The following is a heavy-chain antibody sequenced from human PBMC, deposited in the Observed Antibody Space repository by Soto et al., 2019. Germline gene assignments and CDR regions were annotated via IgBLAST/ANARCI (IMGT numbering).Heavy chain of an antibody. J-gene: IGHJ4*02. CDR1: GGSISSYY. D-gene: IGHD4-17*01. CDR3: ARGVTTVTTIDY. V-gene: IGHV4-59*12. CDR2: IYYSGST. Sequence: PSETLSLTCTVSGGSISSYYWSWIRQPPGKGLEWIGYIYYSGSTYYNPSLNSRVTISVYRSKNQFSLKLSSVTAADTAVYYCARGVTTVTTIDYWGQGTLVTVSS.